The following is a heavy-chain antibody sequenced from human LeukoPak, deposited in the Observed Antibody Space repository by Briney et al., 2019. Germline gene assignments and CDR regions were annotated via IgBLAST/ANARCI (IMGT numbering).Heavy chain of an antibody. CDR1: GDSISSYH. CDR2: IYTSGST. J-gene: IGHJ4*02. D-gene: IGHD3-22*01. CDR3: ATEKYYYESSGYYSIDY. Sequence: SETLSLTCTVSGDSISSYHWSWIRQPAGKGLEWIGRIYTSGSTNYNPSLKSRVTMSVDTSKNQFSLKLSSVTAADTAVYYCATEKYYYESSGYYSIDYWGQGTLVTV. V-gene: IGHV4-4*07.